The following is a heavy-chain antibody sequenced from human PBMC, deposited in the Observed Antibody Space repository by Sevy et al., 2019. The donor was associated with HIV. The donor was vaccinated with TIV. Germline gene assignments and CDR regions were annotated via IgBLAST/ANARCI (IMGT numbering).Heavy chain of an antibody. CDR1: GHRFTXYW. D-gene: IGHD3-22*01. Sequence: GESLKISCKASGHRFTXYWIGWVRQMPGKGLEWMGIIYPGXSDTRDSPSFQGQVTFSADKSMNPAYLQWSGLKASDTATYYCARRYYEMXGHXXXXXXWGXXXLVTVSS. CDR2: IYPGXSDT. J-gene: IGHJ4*01. V-gene: IGHV5-51*01. CDR3: ARRYYEMXGHXXXXXX.